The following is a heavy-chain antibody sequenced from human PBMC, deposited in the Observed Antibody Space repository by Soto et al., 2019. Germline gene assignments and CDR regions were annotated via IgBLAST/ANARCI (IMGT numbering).Heavy chain of an antibody. V-gene: IGHV3-33*01. J-gene: IGHJ4*02. CDR1: GFSFSYYG. D-gene: IGHD5-18*01. Sequence: GGSLRLSCTASGFSFSYYGMHWVRQAPGKGLEWVAIIWYDGSHKYYADSVKGRFTISRDNSKNTLFLAMNSLRAEDTAVYYCARGIQGHFDYWGQGSLVTVSS. CDR2: IWYDGSHK. CDR3: ARGIQGHFDY.